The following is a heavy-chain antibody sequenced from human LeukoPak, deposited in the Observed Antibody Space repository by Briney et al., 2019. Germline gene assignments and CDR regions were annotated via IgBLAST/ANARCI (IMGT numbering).Heavy chain of an antibody. D-gene: IGHD5-24*01. V-gene: IGHV1-18*01. J-gene: IGHJ6*02. CDR1: GYTFTSYG. CDR2: ISAYNGNT. CDR3: ARDGGDGYSYYYYGMDV. Sequence: ASVNVSCTASGYTFTSYGISWVRQAPGQGLEWMGWISAYNGNTNYAQKLQGRVTMTTDTSTSTAYMELRSLRSDDTAVYYCARDGGDGYSYYYYGMDVWGQGTTVTVSS.